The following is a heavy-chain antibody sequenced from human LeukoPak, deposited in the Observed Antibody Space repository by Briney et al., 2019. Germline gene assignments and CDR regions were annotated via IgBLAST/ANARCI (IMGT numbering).Heavy chain of an antibody. J-gene: IGHJ5*02. CDR3: ARVPTVTNWFDP. V-gene: IGHV1-3*01. CDR1: GYTFTSYA. CDR2: INAGNGNT. D-gene: IGHD4-17*01. Sequence: GASVKVSCKASGYTFTSYAMQWVRQAPGQRLEWMGWINAGNGNTKYSQKFQGRVTITRDTSASTAYMELSSLRSEDTAVYYCARVPTVTNWFDPWGQGTLVTVST.